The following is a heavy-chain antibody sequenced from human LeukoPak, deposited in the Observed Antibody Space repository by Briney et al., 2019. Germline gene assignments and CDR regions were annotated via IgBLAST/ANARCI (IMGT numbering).Heavy chain of an antibody. V-gene: IGHV3-30*02. J-gene: IGHJ4*02. CDR2: IRYDGSTK. D-gene: IGHD3-10*01. CDR1: GFTFSSYG. Sequence: GGSLRLSCAASGFTFSSYGMHWVRQAPGKGLEWVAFIRYDGSTKYYADSVKGRFTISRDNSKNTLYLQMNSLRAEDTAVYYCAKDPGFMVRGARGYFDQWGQGTMVSDSS. CDR3: AKDPGFMVRGARGYFDQ.